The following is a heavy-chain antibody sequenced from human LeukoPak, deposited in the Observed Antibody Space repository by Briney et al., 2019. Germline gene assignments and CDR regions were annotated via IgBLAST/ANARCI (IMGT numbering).Heavy chain of an antibody. CDR1: GYSFTSYW. CDR3: ARPYCSGGSCYGGYFDY. V-gene: IGHV5-51*01. Sequence: GESLKISCKGSGYSFTSYWIGWVGQMPGKGLEWMGIIYPGDSDTRYSPSFQGQVTISADKSISTAYLQWSSLKPSDTAMYYCARPYCSGGSCYGGYFDYWGQGTLVTVSS. D-gene: IGHD2-15*01. J-gene: IGHJ4*02. CDR2: IYPGDSDT.